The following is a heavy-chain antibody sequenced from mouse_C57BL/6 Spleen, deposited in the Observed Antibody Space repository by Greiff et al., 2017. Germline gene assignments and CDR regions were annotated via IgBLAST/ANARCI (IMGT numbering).Heavy chain of an antibody. J-gene: IGHJ2*01. V-gene: IGHV1-76*01. CDR2: IYPGSGNP. CDR3: ARRAAQAHFDY. D-gene: IGHD3-2*02. CDR1: GYTFTDYY. Sequence: QVQLKESGAELVRPGASVKLSCKASGYTFTDYYINWVKQRPGQGLEWSARIYPGSGNPYYNEKFKGKATLTAEKSSSTAYMQLSSLTSEVSAVYFCARRAAQAHFDYWGQGTTLTVSS.